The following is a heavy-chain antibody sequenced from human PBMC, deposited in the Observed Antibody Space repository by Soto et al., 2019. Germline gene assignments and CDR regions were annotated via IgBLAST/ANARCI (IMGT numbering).Heavy chain of an antibody. CDR2: ISGTGGSP. J-gene: IGHJ3*02. V-gene: IGHV3-23*01. CDR1: GFTFNNYA. D-gene: IGHD7-27*01. Sequence: EVQLLESGGGVVQPGGSLRLSCAASGFTFNNYALNWFRQAPGKGLEWVSAISGTGGSPFYAGSAKGRFTTSRDNSKNTLFLQMKSLRAEDMAVYYCGKGHSKWGTGDAFDIWGQGTMVTVSS. CDR3: GKGHSKWGTGDAFDI.